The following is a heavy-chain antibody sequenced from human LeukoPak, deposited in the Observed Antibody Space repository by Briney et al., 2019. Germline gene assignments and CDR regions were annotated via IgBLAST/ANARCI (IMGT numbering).Heavy chain of an antibody. V-gene: IGHV5-10-1*01. CDR1: GYSFTSYW. Sequence: GESLRISCKGSGYSFTSYWISWVRQMPGKGLEWMGRIDPSDSYTNYSPSFQGHVTMSVDESIRTAYLQWSSLKASDTAMYYCARRYGSGSSIGYWGQGTLVTVSS. J-gene: IGHJ4*02. CDR3: ARRYGSGSSIGY. CDR2: IDPSDSYT. D-gene: IGHD3-10*01.